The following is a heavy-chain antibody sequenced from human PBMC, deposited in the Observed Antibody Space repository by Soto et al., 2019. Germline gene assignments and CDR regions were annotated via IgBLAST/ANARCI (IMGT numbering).Heavy chain of an antibody. CDR1: GFTFSSYG. Sequence: QVQLVESGGGVVQPGRSLRLSCAASGFTFSSYGMHWVRQAPGKGLEWVAVIWYDGSNKYYADSVKGRFTISRDNSKNTLYLKMNSLRAEDTAVYYCARDRSWRAAAGRPFDYWGQGTLVTVSS. CDR3: ARDRSWRAAAGRPFDY. D-gene: IGHD6-13*01. J-gene: IGHJ4*02. V-gene: IGHV3-33*01. CDR2: IWYDGSNK.